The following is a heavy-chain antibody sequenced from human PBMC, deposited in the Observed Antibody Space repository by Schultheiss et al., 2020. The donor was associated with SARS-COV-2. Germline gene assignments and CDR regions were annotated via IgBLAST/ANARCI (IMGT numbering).Heavy chain of an antibody. CDR2: IYPGDSDT. CDR1: GYSFTSYW. J-gene: IGHJ4*02. D-gene: IGHD3-22*01. V-gene: IGHV5-51*01. CDR3: AASKETHYYDSSGYYEGFDY. Sequence: GESLQFSCKGSGYSFTSYWIGWVRQMPGKGLEWMGIIYPGDSDTRYSPSFQGQVTISADKSISTAYLQWSSLKASDTAMYYCAASKETHYYDSSGYYEGFDYWGQGTLVTVSS.